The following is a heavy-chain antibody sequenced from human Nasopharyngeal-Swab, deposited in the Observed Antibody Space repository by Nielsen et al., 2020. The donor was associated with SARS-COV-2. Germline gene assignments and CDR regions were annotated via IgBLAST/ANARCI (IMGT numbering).Heavy chain of an antibody. CDR1: GFTFSNYG. V-gene: IGHV3-30*18. J-gene: IGHJ3*01. CDR3: AKAFGEDQLAEDAFDA. D-gene: IGHD3-16*01. CDR2: ISYDGNIK. Sequence: GGSLRLSCAASGFTFSNYGMHWVRQAPGKGLEWVAVISYDGNIKSYADSVRGRFLISRDNSHNTLYLQMSRLRTEDGAVYYCAKAFGEDQLAEDAFDAWGQGTMVTVSS.